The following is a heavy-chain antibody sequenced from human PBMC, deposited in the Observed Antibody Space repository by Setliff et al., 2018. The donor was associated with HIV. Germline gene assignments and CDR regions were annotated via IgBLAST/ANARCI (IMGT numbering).Heavy chain of an antibody. V-gene: IGHV4-34*09. CDR2: INHSGST. CDR1: GGSFSGYY. J-gene: IGHJ3*02. CDR3: AREKGRYFDWSHTRDAFDI. Sequence: PSETLSLTCAVYGGSFSGYYWSWIRQPPGKGLEWIGEINHSGSTNYNPSLKSRLTISVDTSKNQFSLNLSSVTAADTAVYYCAREKGRYFDWSHTRDAFDIWGQGTMVTVSS. D-gene: IGHD3-9*01.